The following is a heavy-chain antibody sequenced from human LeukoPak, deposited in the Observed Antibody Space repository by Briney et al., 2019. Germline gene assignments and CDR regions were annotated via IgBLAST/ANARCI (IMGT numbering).Heavy chain of an antibody. CDR2: INPIGGSA. J-gene: IGHJ4*02. Sequence: ASVKVSCKASGYTFTKYYIHWVRQAPGQGLEWMGKINPIGGSATYAQKFQGRVTMTRDTSTSTVYMELSSLKSEDTAVFNCARVSGMGELSVEVDYWGQGTLVTVSS. CDR1: GYTFTKYY. D-gene: IGHD3-16*02. CDR3: ARVSGMGELSVEVDY. V-gene: IGHV1-46*01.